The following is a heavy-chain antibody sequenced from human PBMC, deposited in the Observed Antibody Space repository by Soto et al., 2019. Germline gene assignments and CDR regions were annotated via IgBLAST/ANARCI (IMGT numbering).Heavy chain of an antibody. V-gene: IGHV3-21*01. Sequence: EGQLVESGGGLVKPGGSLRLSCAASGFTFSSYSMNWVRQAPGKGLEWVSSISSSSNYIYYADSMKGRFTISRDNAKNSLYLQMNSLRAEDTAVNYCARDLVGATIWGQGSLVTVSS. CDR1: GFTFSSYS. CDR2: ISSSSNYI. CDR3: ARDLVGATI. D-gene: IGHD1-26*01. J-gene: IGHJ4*02.